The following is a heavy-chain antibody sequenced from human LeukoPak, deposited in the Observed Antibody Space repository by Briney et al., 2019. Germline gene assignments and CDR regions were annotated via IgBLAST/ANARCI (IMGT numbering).Heavy chain of an antibody. Sequence: SGTLSLTCAVYGGSFTNYYWGWVRQSPGKGLEWIGEINHSGRTNHNPSLKSRVTISVDTSKHQFSLNLTSVTAADTAIYYCARQEYYYWGQGTQVTVSS. CDR1: GGSFTNYY. V-gene: IGHV4-34*01. J-gene: IGHJ4*02. CDR2: INHSGRT. CDR3: ARQEYYY. D-gene: IGHD6-6*01.